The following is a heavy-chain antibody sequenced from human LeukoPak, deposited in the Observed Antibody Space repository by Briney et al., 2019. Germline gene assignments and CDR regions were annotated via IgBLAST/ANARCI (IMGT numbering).Heavy chain of an antibody. D-gene: IGHD3-10*01. J-gene: IGHJ4*02. CDR3: ATNTMVRGGIRYYFDY. CDR2: FDPEDGET. V-gene: IGHV1-24*01. Sequence: ASVKVSCKVSGYTLTELSMHWVRQALGKGLEWMGGFDPEDGETIYAQKFQGRVTMTEDTSTDTAYMELSSLRSEDAAVYYSATNTMVRGGIRYYFDYWGQGTLVTVSS. CDR1: GYTLTELS.